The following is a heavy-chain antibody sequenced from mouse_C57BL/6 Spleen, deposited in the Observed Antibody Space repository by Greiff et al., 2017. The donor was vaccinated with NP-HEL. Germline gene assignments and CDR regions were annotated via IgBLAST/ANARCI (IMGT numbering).Heavy chain of an antibody. CDR3: ASYYYGSSYQGY. V-gene: IGHV1-80*01. CDR1: GYAFSSYW. D-gene: IGHD1-1*01. CDR2: IYPGDGDT. Sequence: VQLKESGAELVKPGASVKISCKASGYAFSSYWMNWVKQRPGKGLEWIGQIYPGDGDTNYNGKFKGKATLTADKSSSTAYMQLSSLTSEDSAVYFCASYYYGSSYQGYWGQGTTLTVSS. J-gene: IGHJ2*01.